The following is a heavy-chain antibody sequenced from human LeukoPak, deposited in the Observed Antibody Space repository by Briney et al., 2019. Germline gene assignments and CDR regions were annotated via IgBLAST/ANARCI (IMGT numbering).Heavy chain of an antibody. D-gene: IGHD6-13*01. J-gene: IGHJ4*02. Sequence: PGGSLRLSCAASGFTFSSYAMSWVRQAPGKGLEWVSAISGSGGSTYYADSVKGRFTISRDNSKNTLYLQMNSLRAEDTAVYYCAGHLEEVYSGSYYFDYWGQGTLVTVSS. CDR1: GFTFSSYA. CDR2: ISGSGGST. CDR3: AGHLEEVYSGSYYFDY. V-gene: IGHV3-23*01.